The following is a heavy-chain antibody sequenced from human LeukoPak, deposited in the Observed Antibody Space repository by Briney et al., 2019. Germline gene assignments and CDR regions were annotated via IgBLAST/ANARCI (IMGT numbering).Heavy chain of an antibody. J-gene: IGHJ4*02. CDR1: GGSFSGYY. D-gene: IGHD3-22*01. CDR3: AMYYYDSSGYHVFDY. CDR2: INHSGST. V-gene: IGHV4-34*01. Sequence: PSETLSLTCAVYGGSFSGYYWSWIRQPRGKGLEWIGEINHSGSTNYNPSLKSRVTISVDTSKNQFSLKLSSVTAADTAVYYCAMYYYDSSGYHVFDYWGQGTLVTVSS.